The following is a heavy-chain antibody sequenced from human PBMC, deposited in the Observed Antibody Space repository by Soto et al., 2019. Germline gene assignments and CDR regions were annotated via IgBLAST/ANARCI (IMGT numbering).Heavy chain of an antibody. D-gene: IGHD4-17*01. J-gene: IGHJ4*02. CDR2: IWYDGTQK. CDR1: GFTCNTYS. V-gene: IGHV3-33*01. CDR3: ARAGGTTVTGLWHFDS. Sequence: QVQLEESGGGVVQPGRSLRLSCEASGFTCNTYSMHWVRQPPGKGLEWLAAIWYDGTQKYYADSVKGRFIISRDNSKKTLYLEMNSLRAVDTAVYYCARAGGTTVTGLWHFDSWGQVTLVTVSS.